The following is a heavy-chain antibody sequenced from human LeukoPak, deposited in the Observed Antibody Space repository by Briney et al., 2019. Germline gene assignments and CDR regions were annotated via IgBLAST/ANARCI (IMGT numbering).Heavy chain of an antibody. CDR1: GGSFSGYY. J-gene: IGHJ5*02. Sequence: SETLSLTCAVYGGSFSGYYWSWIRQPPGKGLEWIGEINHSGSTNYNPSLKSRVTISVDTSKNQFSLKLSSVTAADTAVYYCARKLLVYQNGWFDPWGQGTLVTVSS. D-gene: IGHD2-15*01. CDR3: ARKLLVYQNGWFDP. V-gene: IGHV4-34*01. CDR2: INHSGST.